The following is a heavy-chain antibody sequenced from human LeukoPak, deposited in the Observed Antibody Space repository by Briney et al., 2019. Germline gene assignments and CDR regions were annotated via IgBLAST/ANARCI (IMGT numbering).Heavy chain of an antibody. Sequence: GGSLRLSCAASGFTVSSNHMTWVRQAPGKGLEWVSSISSSSSYIYYADSVKGRFTISRDNAKNSLYLQMNSLRAEDTAVYYCAGGPSYYYGMDVWGQGTTVTVSS. CDR2: ISSSSSYI. J-gene: IGHJ6*02. CDR1: GFTVSSNH. V-gene: IGHV3-21*01. CDR3: AGGPSYYYGMDV.